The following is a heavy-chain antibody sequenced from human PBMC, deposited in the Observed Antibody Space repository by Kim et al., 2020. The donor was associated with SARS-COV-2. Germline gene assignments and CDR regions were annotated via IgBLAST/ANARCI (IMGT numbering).Heavy chain of an antibody. Sequence: ASVKVSCKASGYTFTSYYMHWVRQAPGQGLEWMGIINPSGGSTSYAQKFQGRVTMTRDTSTSTVYMELSSLRSEDTAVYYCARGGGYNLKGIVVVVASAFDIWGQGTMVTVSS. CDR1: GYTFTSYY. J-gene: IGHJ3*02. V-gene: IGHV1-46*01. CDR2: INPSGGST. D-gene: IGHD2-15*01. CDR3: ARGGGYNLKGIVVVVASAFDI.